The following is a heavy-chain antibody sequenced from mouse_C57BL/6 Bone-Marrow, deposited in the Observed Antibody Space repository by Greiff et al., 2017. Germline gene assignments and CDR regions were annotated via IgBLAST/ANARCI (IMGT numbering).Heavy chain of an antibody. CDR1: GFTFSSYA. CDR2: ISAGGGYT. Sequence: EVQGVESGGGLVKPGGSLKLSCAASGFTFSSYAMSWVRQTPEKRLEWVATISAGGGYTYSPANVKGRCTISRDNAKNNLYLQMSHLKSEDTAMYYGARDLLYYYGSYWYFDVWGTGTTVTVSS. J-gene: IGHJ1*03. CDR3: ARDLLYYYGSYWYFDV. D-gene: IGHD1-1*01. V-gene: IGHV5-4*01.